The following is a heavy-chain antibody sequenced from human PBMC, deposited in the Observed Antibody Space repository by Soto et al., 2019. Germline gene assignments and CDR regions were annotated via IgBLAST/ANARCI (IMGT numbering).Heavy chain of an antibody. CDR3: ALCLLRVEYYYGMDV. CDR1: GGTFSSYA. Sequence: QVQLVQSGAEVKKPGSSVKVSCKASGGTFSSYAINWVRQAPGQGLEWMGGIIPIFGTADYAQKFQGRVPITADQSTGTAHMALRSLRSEDTGVCYCALCLLRVEYYYGMDVWGQGTTVSVSS. CDR2: IIPIFGTA. V-gene: IGHV1-69*12. D-gene: IGHD2-15*01. J-gene: IGHJ6*02.